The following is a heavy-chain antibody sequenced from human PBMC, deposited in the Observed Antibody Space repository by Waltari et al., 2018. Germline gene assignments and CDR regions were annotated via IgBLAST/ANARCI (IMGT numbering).Heavy chain of an antibody. CDR1: GHAFVIYL. J-gene: IGHJ5*02. D-gene: IGHD4-17*01. CDR2: IRAYNRDT. CDR3: AVRNSDYGDYWFDP. Sequence: QGHLMQSGAAVRQSGAAVRVSWKASGHAFVIYLMSWWHRAPGQGLEWIGWIRAYNRDTQYAQKFQGRVTMTTDTATTTSYMELSDLRSDDTAVYYCAVRNSDYGDYWFDPWGQGTLVTVS. V-gene: IGHV1-18*04.